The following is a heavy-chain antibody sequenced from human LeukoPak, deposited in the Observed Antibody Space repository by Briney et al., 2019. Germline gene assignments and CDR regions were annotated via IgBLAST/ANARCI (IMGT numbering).Heavy chain of an antibody. V-gene: IGHV1-8*03. J-gene: IGHJ6*03. D-gene: IGHD3-3*01. CDR3: ARGVTSYYYYYMDV. Sequence: ASVKVSRKASGYTFTSYDINWVRQATGQGLEWMGWMNPNSGNTGYAQKFQGRVTITRNTSISTAYMELSSLRSEDTAVYYCARGVTSYYYYYMDVWAKGPRSPSP. CDR2: MNPNSGNT. CDR1: GYTFTSYD.